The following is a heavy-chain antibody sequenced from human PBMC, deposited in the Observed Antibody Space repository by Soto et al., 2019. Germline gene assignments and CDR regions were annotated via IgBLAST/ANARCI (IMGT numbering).Heavy chain of an antibody. Sequence: GGSLRLSCAASGFTFSSYAMSRVRQAPGKGLEWVAAISGSGGSTYYADSVKGRFTISRDNAKNSLYLQMNSLRVEDTAVYYCVGDGNNSTDFDYWGQGTLLTVSS. CDR2: ISGSGGST. CDR3: VGDGNNSTDFDY. V-gene: IGHV3-23*01. J-gene: IGHJ4*02. CDR1: GFTFSSYA. D-gene: IGHD1-26*01.